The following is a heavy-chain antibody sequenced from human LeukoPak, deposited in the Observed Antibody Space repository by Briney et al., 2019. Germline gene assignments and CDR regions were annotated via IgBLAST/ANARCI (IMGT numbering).Heavy chain of an antibody. D-gene: IGHD6-19*01. J-gene: IGHJ4*02. CDR1: GFTFDDYG. CDR3: ARDLSFSSGWYKGGDYFDY. V-gene: IGHV3-20*04. Sequence: GGSLRLSCAASGFTFDDYGMSWVRQAPGKGLEWVSGINWNGGSTGYADSVKGRFTISRDNAKNSLYLQMNSLRAEDTAVYYCARDLSFSSGWYKGGDYFDYWGQGTLVTVSS. CDR2: INWNGGST.